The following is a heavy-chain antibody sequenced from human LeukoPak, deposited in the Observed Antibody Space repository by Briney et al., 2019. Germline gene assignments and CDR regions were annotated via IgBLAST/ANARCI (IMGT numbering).Heavy chain of an antibody. Sequence: ASVMVSCKASGYNFRAYYIHWVRQATGQGLEWMGWMNPNSGNTGYAQKFQGRVTMTRNTSISTAYMELSSLRSEDTAVYYCARGMYYYDSSGYYDYWGQGTLVTVSS. CDR3: ARGMYYYDSSGYYDY. CDR1: GYNFRAYY. J-gene: IGHJ4*02. CDR2: MNPNSGNT. V-gene: IGHV1-8*02. D-gene: IGHD3-22*01.